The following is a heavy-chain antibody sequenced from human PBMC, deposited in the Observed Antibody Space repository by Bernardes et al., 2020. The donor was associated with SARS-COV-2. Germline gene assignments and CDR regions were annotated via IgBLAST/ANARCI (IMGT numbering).Heavy chain of an antibody. V-gene: IGHV2-70*11. CDR1: GFSLSTSGMC. CDR3: ARILNGYCSGGSCLDWYFDL. Sequence: SGPTLVKPTQTLTLTCTFSGFSLSTSGMCVSWIRQPPGKALEWLARIDWDDDKYYSTSLKTRLTISKDTSKNQVVLTMTNMDPVDTATYYCARILNGYCSGGSCLDWYFDLWGRGTLVTVSS. J-gene: IGHJ2*01. D-gene: IGHD2-15*01. CDR2: IDWDDDK.